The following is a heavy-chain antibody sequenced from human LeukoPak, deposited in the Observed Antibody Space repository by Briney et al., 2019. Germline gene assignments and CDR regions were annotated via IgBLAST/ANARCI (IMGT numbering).Heavy chain of an antibody. CDR1: GGTFSSYA. D-gene: IGHD3-9*01. CDR2: IIPIFGTA. CDR3: ARGLRYFDWSSRPNYYYYMDV. J-gene: IGHJ6*03. V-gene: IGHV1-69*05. Sequence: SVKVSCKASGGTFSSYAISWVRQAPGQGLEWMGGIIPIFGTANYAQKFQGRVTITTDESTSTAYMELSSLRSEDTAVYYCARGLRYFDWSSRPNYYYYMDVWGKGTTVTVSS.